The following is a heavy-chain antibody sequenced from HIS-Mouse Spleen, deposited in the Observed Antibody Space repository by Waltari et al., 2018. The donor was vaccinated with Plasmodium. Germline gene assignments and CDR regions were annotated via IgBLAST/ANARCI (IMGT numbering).Heavy chain of an antibody. J-gene: IGHJ3*02. CDR1: GYTFTGYF. Sequence: QVQLVQSGAEVKKPGASVKVSCKASGYTFTGYFMHWVRQAPGQGLEWMGGINPNRGGTNYAQRFQGRVTMTRDTSISTAYMELSRLRSDDTAVYYCARDPKQLGSAFDIWGQGTMVTVSS. D-gene: IGHD7-27*01. CDR2: INPNRGGT. CDR3: ARDPKQLGSAFDI. V-gene: IGHV1-2*02.